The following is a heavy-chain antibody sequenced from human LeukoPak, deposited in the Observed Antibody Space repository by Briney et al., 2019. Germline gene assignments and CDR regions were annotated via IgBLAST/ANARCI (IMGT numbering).Heavy chain of an antibody. CDR3: ARVRYDFLQAMDV. D-gene: IGHD3-3*01. J-gene: IGHJ6*03. Sequence: ASVKVSCKASGYTFANYGISWVRQAPGQGLEWMGWISAYNGNTNYAQKFQGRVTMTRDTSISTAYMELSRLRSDDTAVYYCARVRYDFLQAMDVWGKGTTVTVSS. V-gene: IGHV1-18*01. CDR2: ISAYNGNT. CDR1: GYTFANYG.